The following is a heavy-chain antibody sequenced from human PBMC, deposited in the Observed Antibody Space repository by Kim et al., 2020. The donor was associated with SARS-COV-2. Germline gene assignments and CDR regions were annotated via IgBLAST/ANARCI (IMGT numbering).Heavy chain of an antibody. V-gene: IGHV3-23*01. Sequence: GGSLRLSCAASGFTFSSYAMSWVRQAPGKGLEWVSAISGSGGSTYYADSVKGRFTISRDNSKNTLYLQMNSLRAEDTAVYYCAKVGYGGNFYDDYYFDYWGQGTLVTVSS. CDR3: AKVGYGGNFYDDYYFDY. CDR1: GFTFSSYA. D-gene: IGHD2-21*02. J-gene: IGHJ4*02. CDR2: ISGSGGST.